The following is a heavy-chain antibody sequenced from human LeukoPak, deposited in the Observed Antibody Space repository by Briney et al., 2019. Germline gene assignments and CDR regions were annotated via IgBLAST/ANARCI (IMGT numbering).Heavy chain of an antibody. D-gene: IGHD4-11*01. CDR1: GDSIRGGDYY. V-gene: IGHV4-31*03. CDR3: ARLPINSNVLGY. Sequence: SETLSLTCTVSGDSIRGGDYYWTWIRQHPGKGLEWIGYINYSGRTYYNPSLKSRITISVDTSKNQFSLKVSSVTGVDTAVYYCARLPINSNVLGYWGQGTLVTVSS. CDR2: INYSGRT. J-gene: IGHJ4*02.